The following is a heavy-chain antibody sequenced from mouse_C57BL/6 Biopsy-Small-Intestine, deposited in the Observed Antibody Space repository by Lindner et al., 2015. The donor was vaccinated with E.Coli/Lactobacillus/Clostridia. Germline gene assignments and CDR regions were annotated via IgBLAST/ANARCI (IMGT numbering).Heavy chain of an antibody. CDR3: ARWGLLRGYAMDY. D-gene: IGHD2-3*01. V-gene: IGHV1-82*01. J-gene: IGHJ4*01. CDR1: GYAFSSSW. Sequence: VQLQESGPELVKPGASVKISCKASGYAFSSSWMNWVKQRPGKGLEWIGRIYPGDGDTNYNGKFKGKATLTADKSSSTAYMQLSSLTSEDSAVYFCARWGLLRGYAMDYWGQGTSVTDSS. CDR2: IYPGDGDT.